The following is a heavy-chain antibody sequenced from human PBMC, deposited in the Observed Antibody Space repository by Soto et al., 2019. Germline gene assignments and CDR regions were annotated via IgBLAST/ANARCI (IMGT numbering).Heavy chain of an antibody. Sequence: QVQLQQWGAGLLKPSETLSLTCAVYGGSFSGYYWSWIRQPPGKGLEWIGEINHSGSTNYNPSLKSRVTISGDTCRGGWSVEVGAVTAAERAVCCWARLYSTERGDGRDPWGQGTLVTVSS. V-gene: IGHV4-34*01. CDR1: GGSFSGYY. CDR2: INHSGST. CDR3: ARLYSTERGDGRDP. D-gene: IGHD6-13*01. J-gene: IGHJ5*02.